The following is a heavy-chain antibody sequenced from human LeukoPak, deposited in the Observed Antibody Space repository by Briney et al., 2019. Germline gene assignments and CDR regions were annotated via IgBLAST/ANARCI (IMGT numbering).Heavy chain of an antibody. V-gene: IGHV1-69*13. J-gene: IGHJ3*02. CDR1: GGTFSSYA. CDR2: IIPIFGTA. D-gene: IGHD3-10*01. Sequence: GASVKVSCKASGGTFSSYAISWVRQAPGQGLEWMGGIIPIFGTANYAQKFQGRVTITADESTSTAYMELSSLRSEDTAVYYCARSITMVRGASRGAFDIWGQGTMVTVSS. CDR3: ARSITMVRGASRGAFDI.